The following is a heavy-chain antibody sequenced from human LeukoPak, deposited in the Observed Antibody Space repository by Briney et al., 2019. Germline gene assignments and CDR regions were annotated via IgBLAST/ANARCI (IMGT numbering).Heavy chain of an antibody. Sequence: GASVKVSCKASGYTFTSYYMHWVRQAPGQGLEWMGIINPSGGSTSYAQKFQGRVTMTRDMSTSTVYMELSSLRSEDTAVYYCARGTLDLVTVTTEWFVWFDPWGQGTLVTVSS. J-gene: IGHJ5*02. CDR2: INPSGGST. CDR3: ARGTLDLVTVTTEWFVWFDP. D-gene: IGHD4-17*01. CDR1: GYTFTSYY. V-gene: IGHV1-46*01.